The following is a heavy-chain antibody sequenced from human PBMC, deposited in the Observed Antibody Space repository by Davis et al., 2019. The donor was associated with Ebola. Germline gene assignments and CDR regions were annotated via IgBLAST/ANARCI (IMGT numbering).Heavy chain of an antibody. CDR1: GGSITSRGYY. CDR2: IYNSGSL. J-gene: IGHJ3*02. D-gene: IGHD6-19*01. Sequence: SEPLSLTCTVPGGSITSRGYYWGWIRQPPGKGLEWIGSIYNSGSLYYNPSLKSRVSMSVDTSKSQFSLKLRSVTAADTAVYYCARHQEQWLVSVAFDIWGQGTMVTVSS. V-gene: IGHV4-39*01. CDR3: ARHQEQWLVSVAFDI.